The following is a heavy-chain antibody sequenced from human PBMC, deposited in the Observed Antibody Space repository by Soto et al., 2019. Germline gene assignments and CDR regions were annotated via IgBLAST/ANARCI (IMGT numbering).Heavy chain of an antibody. CDR3: ARGVAFLDY. Sequence: ASVKVSCKASGYTFSSYAIHWVRQAPGQGLEWMGWIHAGNGNTKYSQSFQGRVTISRDTSATTAYMELDSLRSEDTAVYYCARGVAFLDYWGQGTLVTVSS. D-gene: IGHD2-15*01. CDR2: IHAGNGNT. CDR1: GYTFSSYA. J-gene: IGHJ4*02. V-gene: IGHV1-3*01.